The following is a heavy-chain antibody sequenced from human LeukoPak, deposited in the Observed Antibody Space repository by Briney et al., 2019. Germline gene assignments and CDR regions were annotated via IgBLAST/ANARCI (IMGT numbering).Heavy chain of an antibody. J-gene: IGHJ6*03. CDR1: GFTFSDYC. V-gene: IGHV3-11*04. CDR2: ISSSGSTI. D-gene: IGHD6-13*01. Sequence: GGSLRLSCAASGFTFSDYCMSWIRQAPGKGLEWVSYISSSGSTIYYADSVKGRFTISRDNAKNSLYLQMNSLRAEDTAVYYCARAAAGHYYYYYMDVWGKGTTVTVSS. CDR3: ARAAAGHYYYYYMDV.